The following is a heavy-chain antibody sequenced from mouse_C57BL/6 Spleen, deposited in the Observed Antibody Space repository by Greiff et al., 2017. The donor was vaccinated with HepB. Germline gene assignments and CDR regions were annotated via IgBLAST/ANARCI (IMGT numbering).Heavy chain of an antibody. D-gene: IGHD1-1*01. CDR2: INPNNGGT. CDR3: ARGLYYSVSSSSLDY. Sequence: VHVKQSGPELVKPGASVKIPCKASGYTFTDYNMDWVKQSHGKSLEWIGDINPNNGGTIYNQKFKGKATLTVDKSSSTAYMELRSLTSEETAVYYCARGLYYSVSSSSLDYGGKGTTLTVSS. V-gene: IGHV1-18*01. CDR1: GYTFTDYN. J-gene: IGHJ2*01.